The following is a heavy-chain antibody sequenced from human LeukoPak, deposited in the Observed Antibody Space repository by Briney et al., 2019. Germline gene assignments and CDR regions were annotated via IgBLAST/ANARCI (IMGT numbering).Heavy chain of an antibody. V-gene: IGHV1-18*01. CDR1: GYTFTSYG. D-gene: IGHD2-21*02. J-gene: IGHJ4*02. CDR3: ARMSVLVTAENLDY. Sequence: ASVKVSCKASGYTFTSYGFSWVRQAPGQGLQWMGWISAYNGNTNYAQKLQGRVTMTTDTSTSTAYMELSSLRSEDTAVYYCARMSVLVTAENLDYWGQGTLVTVSS. CDR2: ISAYNGNT.